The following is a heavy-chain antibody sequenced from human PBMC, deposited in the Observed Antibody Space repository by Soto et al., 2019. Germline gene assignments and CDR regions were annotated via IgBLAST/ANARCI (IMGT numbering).Heavy chain of an antibody. J-gene: IGHJ4*02. CDR1: GYSFTSYW. CDR2: IDPSDSYT. CDR3: ARHVTGWLTSRGYFDY. V-gene: IGHV5-10-1*01. Sequence: PGESLKISCKGSGYSFTSYWISWVRQMPGKGLEWMGRIDPSDSYTNYSPSFQGHVTISADKSISTAYLQWSSLKASDTAMYYCARHVTGWLTSRGYFDYWGQGTLVTVSS. D-gene: IGHD5-12*01.